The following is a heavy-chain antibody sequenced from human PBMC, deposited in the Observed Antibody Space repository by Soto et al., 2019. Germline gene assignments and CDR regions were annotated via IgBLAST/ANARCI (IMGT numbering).Heavy chain of an antibody. D-gene: IGHD3-3*01. CDR1: GYTFTSYG. CDR2: ISAYNGNT. J-gene: IGHJ6*03. CDR3: ARDWRGYDFWSGYYDYYYYMDV. Sequence: ASVKVSCKASGYTFTSYGISWVRQAPGQGLEWMGWISAYNGNTNYAQKLQGRVTMTTDTSTSTAYMELRSLRSDDTAVYYCARDWRGYDFWSGYYDYYYYMDVWGKGTTVTVSS. V-gene: IGHV1-18*01.